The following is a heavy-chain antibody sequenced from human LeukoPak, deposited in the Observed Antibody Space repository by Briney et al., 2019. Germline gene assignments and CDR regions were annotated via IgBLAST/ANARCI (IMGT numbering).Heavy chain of an antibody. CDR1: GGSISSYY. V-gene: IGHV4-59*01. Sequence: PSETPSLTCTVSGGSISSYYWSWIRQPPGKGLEWIGYIYYSGSTNYNPSLKSRVTISVDTSKNQFSLKLSSVTAADTAVYYCARDLGYCSGGSCYDYYYYMDVWGKGTTVTVSS. CDR3: ARDLGYCSGGSCYDYYYYMDV. J-gene: IGHJ6*03. CDR2: IYYSGST. D-gene: IGHD2-15*01.